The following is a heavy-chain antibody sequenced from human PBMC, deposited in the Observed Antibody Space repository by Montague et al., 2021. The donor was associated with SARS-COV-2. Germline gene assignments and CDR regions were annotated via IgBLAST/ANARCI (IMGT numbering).Heavy chain of an antibody. CDR1: GGSISSGSYY. D-gene: IGHD3-22*01. CDR3: ARAHCDNYDSSGWRFDP. CDR2: IYTSGST. V-gene: IGHV4-61*02. J-gene: IGHJ5*02. Sequence: TLSLTCTVSGGSISSGSYYWSWIRQPAGKGLVWIGRIYTSGSTNYNPSLKSRVTISVDTSKNQFSLKLSSVTAADTAVYYCARAHCDNYDSSGWRFDPWGQGTLVTVSS.